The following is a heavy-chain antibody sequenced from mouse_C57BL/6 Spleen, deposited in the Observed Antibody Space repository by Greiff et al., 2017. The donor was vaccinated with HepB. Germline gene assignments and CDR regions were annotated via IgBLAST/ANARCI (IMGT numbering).Heavy chain of an antibody. J-gene: IGHJ4*01. CDR2: ISDGGSYT. Sequence: EVMLVESGGGLVKPGGSLKLSCAASGFTFSSYAMSWVRQTPEKRLEWVATISDGGSYTYYPDNVKGRFTISRDNAKHNLYLQMSHLKSEDTAMYYCAREMWGAMDYWGQGTSVTVSS. CDR1: GFTFSSYA. CDR3: AREMWGAMDY. V-gene: IGHV5-4*01.